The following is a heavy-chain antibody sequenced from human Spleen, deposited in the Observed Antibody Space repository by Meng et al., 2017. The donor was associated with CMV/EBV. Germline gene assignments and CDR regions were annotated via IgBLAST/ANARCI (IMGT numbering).Heavy chain of an antibody. CDR1: GYSISSGYS. Sequence: SETLSLTCTVFGYSISSGYSWGWIRQPPGKGLEWIGCIYHSGSTYYNPSLKSRVTISVDTSKNQFSLKLNSVTAADTAMYYCARSNAFDILGQGTMVTVSS. D-gene: IGHD6-6*01. V-gene: IGHV4-38-2*02. CDR3: ARSNAFDI. CDR2: IYHSGST. J-gene: IGHJ3*02.